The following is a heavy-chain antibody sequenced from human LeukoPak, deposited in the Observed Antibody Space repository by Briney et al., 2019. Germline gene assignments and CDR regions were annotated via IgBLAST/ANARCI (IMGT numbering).Heavy chain of an antibody. D-gene: IGHD2-15*01. J-gene: IGHJ4*02. CDR3: ARRCLPYYFDY. CDR2: GYHSGST. Sequence: SETLSLTCTVSGGSISSSAHYWGWIRQPPGQGLEWIACGYHSGSTFYNPSLKSRVTISVDTTKNQFSLRLRSVTAADTAVYYCARRCLPYYFDYWGQGTLATVSS. CDR1: GGSISSSAHY. V-gene: IGHV4-39*01.